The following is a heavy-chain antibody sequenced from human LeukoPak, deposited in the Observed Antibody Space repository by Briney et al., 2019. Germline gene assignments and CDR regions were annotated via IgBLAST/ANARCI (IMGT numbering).Heavy chain of an antibody. Sequence: ASETLSLTCAVYGGSFSGYYWSWIRQPPGKGLEWIGEINHSGSTNYNPSLKSRVTISVDTSKNQFSLKLSSVTAADTAVYYCARGWKRLVPNWGQGTLVTVSS. D-gene: IGHD6-13*01. J-gene: IGHJ4*02. CDR3: ARGWKRLVPN. CDR1: GGSFSGYY. CDR2: INHSGST. V-gene: IGHV4-34*01.